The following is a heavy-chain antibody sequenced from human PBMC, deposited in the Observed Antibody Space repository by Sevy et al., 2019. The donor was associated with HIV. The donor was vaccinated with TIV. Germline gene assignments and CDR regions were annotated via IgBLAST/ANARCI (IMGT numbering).Heavy chain of an antibody. Sequence: GGSLRLSCAASGFAFSSSWMTSVRQAPGKGLEWVANIKQDGSEKYYVDFLKGRFTISRDNAKNPLYLQMNSLRAEDTAVYYCARLCTGFIYYYYYGMDVWGQGTTVTVSS. CDR1: GFAFSSSW. CDR3: ARLCTGFIYYYYYGMDV. V-gene: IGHV3-7*01. CDR2: IKQDGSEK. D-gene: IGHD2-2*01. J-gene: IGHJ6*02.